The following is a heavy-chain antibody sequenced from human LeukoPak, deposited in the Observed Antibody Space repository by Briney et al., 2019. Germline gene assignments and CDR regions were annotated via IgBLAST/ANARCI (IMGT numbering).Heavy chain of an antibody. CDR1: GYTFTGNY. Sequence: ASVKVSCKASGYTFTGNYMHWVRQAPRQGLEWMGWINPNSGATNYAQKFQGRVTMTRDTSISTAYMELTRLRSDDTAVYYCARLYNWNYYWGQGTLVTVSS. D-gene: IGHD1-7*01. V-gene: IGHV1-2*02. CDR3: ARLYNWNYY. J-gene: IGHJ4*02. CDR2: INPNSGAT.